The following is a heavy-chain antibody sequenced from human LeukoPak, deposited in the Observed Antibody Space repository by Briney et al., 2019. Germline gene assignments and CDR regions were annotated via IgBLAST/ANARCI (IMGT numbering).Heavy chain of an antibody. Sequence: GGSLRLSCAASGFTFSSYWMSWVRQAPGKGLEWVANIKQDGSEKYYVDSVKGRFTISRDNAKNSLYLQMNSLRAEDTAVYYCARDRDETYYDFWSGYYFDYWGQGTLVTVSS. V-gene: IGHV3-7*01. CDR2: IKQDGSEK. D-gene: IGHD3-3*01. J-gene: IGHJ4*02. CDR3: ARDRDETYYDFWSGYYFDY. CDR1: GFTFSSYW.